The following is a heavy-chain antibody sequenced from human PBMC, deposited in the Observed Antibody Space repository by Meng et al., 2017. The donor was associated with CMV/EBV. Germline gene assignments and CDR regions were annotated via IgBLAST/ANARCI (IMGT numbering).Heavy chain of an antibody. D-gene: IGHD5-12*01. V-gene: IGHV3-30*04. J-gene: IGHJ4*02. CDR2: VSYDGSNK. CDR3: ARGGYDLGGYFFDY. CDR1: GFIFSRYA. Sequence: GGSLRLSCAASGFIFSRYAMHWVRQAPGKGLEWVSVVSYDGSNKYYADSVKGRFTISRDNYKTLYLQMNTLRIEDTAVYYCARGGYDLGGYFFDYWGQGTQVTVSS.